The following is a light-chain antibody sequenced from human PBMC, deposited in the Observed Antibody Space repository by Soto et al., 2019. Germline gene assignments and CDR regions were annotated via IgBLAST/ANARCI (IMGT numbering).Light chain of an antibody. CDR2: GNS. V-gene: IGLV1-40*01. CDR3: QSYDSSLSGFWV. Sequence: HSVLTQPPSVSGAPGQRVTISCTGSSSNIGAGYDVHWYQQLPGTAPKLLIYGNSNRPSGVPDRFSGSKSGTSASLAITGLQAEDEADYYCQSYDSSLSGFWVFGGGTKVTVL. J-gene: IGLJ3*02. CDR1: SSNIGAGYD.